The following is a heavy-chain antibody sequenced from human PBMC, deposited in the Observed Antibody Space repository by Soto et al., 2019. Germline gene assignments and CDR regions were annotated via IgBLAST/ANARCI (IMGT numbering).Heavy chain of an antibody. V-gene: IGHV5-51*01. CDR3: ARLKDTATYYYYGMDV. CDR2: IYPGDSDT. CDR1: GYSSTSYW. D-gene: IGHD5-18*01. Sequence: GESLKISCKGSGYSSTSYWIGWVRQMPGKGLEWMGIIYPGDSDTRYSPSFQGQVTISADKSISTAYLQWSSLKASDTAMYYCARLKDTATYYYYGMDVWGQGTTVTVSS. J-gene: IGHJ6*02.